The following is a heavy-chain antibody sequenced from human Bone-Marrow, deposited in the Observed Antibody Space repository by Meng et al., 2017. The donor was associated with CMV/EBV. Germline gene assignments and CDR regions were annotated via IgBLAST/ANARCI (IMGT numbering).Heavy chain of an antibody. CDR1: GGSFSNYY. CDR2: INHSGST. D-gene: IGHD1-1*01. CDR3: ARGLNWNDVDY. V-gene: IGHV4-34*01. Sequence: GSLRLSCAVYGGSFSNYYWSWIRQPPGKGLEWIGEINHSGSTNYNPSLKSRVTISVDTSKNQFSLKLSSVTAADTAVYYCARGLNWNDVDYWGQGTLVTVSS. J-gene: IGHJ4*02.